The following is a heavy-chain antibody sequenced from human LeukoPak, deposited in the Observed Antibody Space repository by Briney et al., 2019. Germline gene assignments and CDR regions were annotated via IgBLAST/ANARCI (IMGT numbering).Heavy chain of an antibody. V-gene: IGHV3-11*06. Sequence: PGGSLRLSCAASGFTFSDYYMSWIRQAPGKGLEWVSYISDRTSDPNYIDSVKGRFTISRDNAKNSLYLQMNSLRAEDTAVYYCTRVGSSGSVDYWGQGTLITVSS. CDR3: TRVGSSGSVDY. D-gene: IGHD1-1*01. CDR1: GFTFSDYY. CDR2: ISDRTSDP. J-gene: IGHJ4*02.